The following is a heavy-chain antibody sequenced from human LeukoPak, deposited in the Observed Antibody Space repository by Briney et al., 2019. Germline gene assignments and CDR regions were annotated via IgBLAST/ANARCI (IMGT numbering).Heavy chain of an antibody. D-gene: IGHD6-13*01. Sequence: GGSLRLSCAASAFTFSSTAMTWARQAPGKGLEWISFISASGGSTYYADSVQGRFTISRDNSRNTLYLQMNTLRAEDTAIYYCAKLGSATGTAYWGQGALVTVSS. CDR1: AFTFSSTA. CDR3: AKLGSATGTAY. V-gene: IGHV3-23*01. J-gene: IGHJ4*02. CDR2: ISASGGST.